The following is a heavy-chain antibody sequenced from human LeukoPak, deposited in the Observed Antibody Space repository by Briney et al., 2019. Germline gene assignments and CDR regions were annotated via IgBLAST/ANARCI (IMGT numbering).Heavy chain of an antibody. CDR2: INPSGGST. Sequence: ASVKVSCKASGYTFTSYYMHWVRQAPGQGLEWMGIINPSGGSTSYAQKFQGGVTMTRDTSTSTVYMELSSLRSEDTAVYYCARAHYGDYVVFKYYGMDVWGQGTTVTVSS. CDR1: GYTFTSYY. CDR3: ARAHYGDYVVFKYYGMDV. J-gene: IGHJ6*02. V-gene: IGHV1-46*01. D-gene: IGHD4-17*01.